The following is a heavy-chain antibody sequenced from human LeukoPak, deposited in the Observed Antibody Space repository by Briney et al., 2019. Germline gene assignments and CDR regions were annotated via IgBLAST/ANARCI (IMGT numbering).Heavy chain of an antibody. V-gene: IGHV4-59*08. Sequence: SETLSLTCRVSGASVSNYYWSWIRQSPGKGLEWIGFFHYSGSANYNPSLNSRVTTSIDTSMNQLSLTLVSVTAADTAVYFCARHHDGGPKLRLDFWGLGVLVTVSS. CDR3: ARHHDGGPKLRLDF. CDR1: GASVSNYY. D-gene: IGHD2-15*01. J-gene: IGHJ4*02. CDR2: FHYSGSA.